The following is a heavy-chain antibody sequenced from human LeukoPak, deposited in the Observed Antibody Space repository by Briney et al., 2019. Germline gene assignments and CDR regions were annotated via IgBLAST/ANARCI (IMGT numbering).Heavy chain of an antibody. J-gene: IGHJ5*02. CDR1: AGSISRSGYY. CDR2: IAYSGST. D-gene: IGHD6-13*01. Sequence: PSETLSLTCIVSAGSISRSGYYWGWIRQPPGKGLEWIGTIAYSGSTWYNPSLRSRVTISVDTSKDQFSLKLTSVTAADTAVYYCASDLIAAGGSTLGSWGQGTLVTVSS. CDR3: ASDLIAAGGSTLGS. V-gene: IGHV4-39*01.